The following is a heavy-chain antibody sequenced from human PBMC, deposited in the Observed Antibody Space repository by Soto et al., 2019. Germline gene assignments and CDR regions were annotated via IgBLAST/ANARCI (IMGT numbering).Heavy chain of an antibody. Sequence: QVQLVKSGAEVKKPGASVKVSCKASGYTFTSYGISWVRQAPGQGLEWMGWISTYNGNTKYAQKLQGRVTMTTDTSTSTAYMELRSLRYDDSAVFYCTRELVRGVGSDYWDQGTLVTVSS. CDR3: TRELVRGVGSDY. V-gene: IGHV1-18*01. D-gene: IGHD3-10*01. CDR1: GYTFTSYG. CDR2: ISTYNGNT. J-gene: IGHJ4*02.